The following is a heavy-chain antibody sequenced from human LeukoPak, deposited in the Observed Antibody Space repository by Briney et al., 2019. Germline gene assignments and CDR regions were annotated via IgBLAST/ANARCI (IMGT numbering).Heavy chain of an antibody. D-gene: IGHD2-2*01. CDR2: ISAYNGST. Sequence: ASVKVSCKASGYTFTSYGISWVRQAPGQGLEWMGWISAYNGSTNYAQKLQGRVTMTTDTSTSTAYMELRSLRSDDTAVYYCARGGEDQDIVVVPAATWFDPWGQGTLVTVSS. CDR3: ARGGEDQDIVVVPAATWFDP. CDR1: GYTFTSYG. V-gene: IGHV1-18*01. J-gene: IGHJ5*02.